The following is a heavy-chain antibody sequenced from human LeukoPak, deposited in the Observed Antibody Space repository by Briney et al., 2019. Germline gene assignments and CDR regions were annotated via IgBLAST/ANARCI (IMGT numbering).Heavy chain of an antibody. J-gene: IGHJ4*02. CDR3: ARVLGSYAVDH. CDR1: GFTFDDYA. Sequence: GGSLRLSCAASGFTFDDYAMHWVRQAPGKGLEWVSGISWNSGSLGYADSVKGRFTISRDNAKNSLYLQMNSLRAEDTAVYYCARVLGSYAVDHWGQGTLVTVSS. D-gene: IGHD3-16*01. V-gene: IGHV3-9*01. CDR2: ISWNSGSL.